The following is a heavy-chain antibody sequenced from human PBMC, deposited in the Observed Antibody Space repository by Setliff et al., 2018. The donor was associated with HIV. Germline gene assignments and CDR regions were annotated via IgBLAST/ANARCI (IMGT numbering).Heavy chain of an antibody. J-gene: IGHJ3*01. Sequence: GGSLRLSCGTSGFTFSNYGMNWVRQAPGKGLEWVSSISSSGTYIYYADSVKGRFTISRDNAKNALYLQMDTLRAGDTAVYYCARVREVATIDAFDVWGQGTLVTVSS. CDR1: GFTFSNYG. CDR2: ISSSGTYI. CDR3: ARVREVATIDAFDV. V-gene: IGHV3-21*04. D-gene: IGHD2-15*01.